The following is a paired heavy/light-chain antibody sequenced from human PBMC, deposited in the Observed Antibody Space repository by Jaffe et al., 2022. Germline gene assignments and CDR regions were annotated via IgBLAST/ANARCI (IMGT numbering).Heavy chain of an antibody. CDR1: GGSISSGSYC. J-gene: IGHJ4*02. CDR2: IYTSGKT. Sequence: QVQLQESGPGLVKPSQTLSLTCTVSGGSISSGSYCWSWIRQPAGKGLEWIGRIYTSGKTEYNPSLKSRVTISLDTSKNQFSLMLNSVTAADTAVYYCARDEASVLRYFDYWGQGTLVAVSS. V-gene: IGHV4-61*02. D-gene: IGHD3-9*01. CDR3: ARDEASVLRYFDY.
Light chain of an antibody. Sequence: DIVMTQTPLSSPVTLGQPASISCRSSQSLVDSDGNTYLSWFQQRPGQPPRLLIYKISNRFSGVPDRFSGSGAGTDFTLKISRVEAEDVGVYYCMQATQFPRTFGQGTKVEIK. J-gene: IGKJ1*01. CDR3: MQATQFPRT. CDR2: KIS. CDR1: QSLVDSDGNTY. V-gene: IGKV2-24*01.